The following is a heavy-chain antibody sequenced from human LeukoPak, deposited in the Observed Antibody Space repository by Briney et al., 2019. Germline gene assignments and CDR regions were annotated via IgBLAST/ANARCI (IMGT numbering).Heavy chain of an antibody. D-gene: IGHD2-2*01. V-gene: IGHV4-34*01. Sequence: KPSETLSLTCAVYGGSFSGYYWSWIRQPPGKGLEWIGEINHSGRTNYNPSLTRRATIAVDTSKNQFSLKLSSVTAADPAVYYCARAPIVVVPAAKANGFDPGGQGTLVTVSS. J-gene: IGHJ5*02. CDR1: GGSFSGYY. CDR2: INHSGRT. CDR3: ARAPIVVVPAAKANGFDP.